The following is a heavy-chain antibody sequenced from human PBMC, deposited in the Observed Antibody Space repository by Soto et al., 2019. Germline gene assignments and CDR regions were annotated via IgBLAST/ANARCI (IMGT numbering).Heavy chain of an antibody. D-gene: IGHD4-17*01. CDR1: GGSISSGGYS. V-gene: IGHV4-30-2*01. CDR2: IYHSGST. Sequence: QLQLQESGSGLVKPSQTLSLTCAVSGGSISSGGYSWSWIRQPPGKGLEWIGYIYHSGSTYYNPSLKSRVTIPVHRSXNQFSLKLSSVTAADTAVYYCARAHYGDYGYGMDVWGQGTTVTVSS. J-gene: IGHJ6*02. CDR3: ARAHYGDYGYGMDV.